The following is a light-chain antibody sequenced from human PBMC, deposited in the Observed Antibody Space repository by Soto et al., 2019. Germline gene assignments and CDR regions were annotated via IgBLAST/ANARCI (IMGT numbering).Light chain of an antibody. CDR2: DVS. CDR1: SSDVGGYNY. Sequence: ALTQPRSVSGSPGQSVTISCTGTSSDVGGYNYVSWYQQHPGKAPKLMIYDVSKRPSGVPDRFSGSKSGNTASLTISGLQAEDEADYYCCSYAGSSYVFGTGTKVTVL. J-gene: IGLJ1*01. CDR3: CSYAGSSYV. V-gene: IGLV2-11*01.